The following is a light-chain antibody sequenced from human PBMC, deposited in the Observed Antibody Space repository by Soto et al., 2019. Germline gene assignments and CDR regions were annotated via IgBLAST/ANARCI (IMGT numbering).Light chain of an antibody. CDR3: QQYQSSPPTFT. J-gene: IGKJ2*01. Sequence: EIVLTQSPGTLSLSPGERATLSCRASQSVISTFSAWYQQKPGQAPRLLIYGASNRATGIPDRFSASGSGTDFTLTISRLEPEDFAVYYSQQYQSSPPTFTFGQGTKLEI. CDR1: QSVISTF. V-gene: IGKV3-20*01. CDR2: GAS.